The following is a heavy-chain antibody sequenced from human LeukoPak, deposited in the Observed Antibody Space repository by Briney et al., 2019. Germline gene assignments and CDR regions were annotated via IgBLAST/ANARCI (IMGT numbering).Heavy chain of an antibody. CDR1: GGSFGGYY. V-gene: IGHV4-34*01. D-gene: IGHD3-3*01. CDR3: ARRGVDFWSGYPGDSYGMDV. CDR2: INHSGST. Sequence: SETLSLTCAVYGGSFGGYYWSWIRQPPGKGLEWIGEINHSGSTNYNPSLKSRVTISVDTSKNQFSLKLSSVTAADTAVYYCARRGVDFWSGYPGDSYGMDVWGQGTTVTVSS. J-gene: IGHJ6*02.